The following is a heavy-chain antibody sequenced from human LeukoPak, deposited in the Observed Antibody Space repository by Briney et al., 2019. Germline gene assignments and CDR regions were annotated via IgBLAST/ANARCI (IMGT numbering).Heavy chain of an antibody. Sequence: SEALSLACTVSGGSISSYYWSWIRQPPGKGLEWIGYIYYSGSTNYNPSLKSRVTISVDTSKNQFSLKLSSVTAADTAVYYCARGARVLWWWGQGTLVTVSS. J-gene: IGHJ4*02. V-gene: IGHV4-59*01. D-gene: IGHD2-21*01. CDR1: GGSISSYY. CDR2: IYYSGST. CDR3: ARGARVLWW.